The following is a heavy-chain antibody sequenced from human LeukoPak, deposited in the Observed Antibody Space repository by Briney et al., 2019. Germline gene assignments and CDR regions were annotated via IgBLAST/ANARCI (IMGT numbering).Heavy chain of an antibody. CDR2: ISYDGSNK. V-gene: IGHV3-30-3*01. Sequence: GGSLRLSCAASGFTFSSYAMHWVRQAPGKGLEWVGVISYDGSNKYYADSVKGRFTISRDNSKNTLYLQMNRLRAEDTAIYYCAKVPGDHIGSGRSGYWGQGTLVTVSS. J-gene: IGHJ4*02. CDR3: AKVPGDHIGSGRSGY. CDR1: GFTFSSYA. D-gene: IGHD3-10*01.